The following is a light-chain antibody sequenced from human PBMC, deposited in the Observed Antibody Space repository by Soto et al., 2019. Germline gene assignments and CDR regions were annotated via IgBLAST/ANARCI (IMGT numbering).Light chain of an antibody. V-gene: IGKV1-33*01. Sequence: DIQRTPSPSSLSASVVDRVTITCEASQDISNHVNWYQQKPGKAPEPLGFDASNLEPGVPSRFSGSGSGTDFTLTISSLQPEDVATYFCQQYDNFPPITFGQGTRLEIK. J-gene: IGKJ5*01. CDR2: DAS. CDR1: QDISNH. CDR3: QQYDNFPPIT.